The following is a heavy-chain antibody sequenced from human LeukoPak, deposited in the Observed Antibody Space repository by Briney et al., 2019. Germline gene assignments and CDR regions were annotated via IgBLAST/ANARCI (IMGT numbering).Heavy chain of an antibody. CDR2: ITWNSGRV. CDR3: ARASGSNRLDY. D-gene: IGHD1-26*01. V-gene: IGHV3-9*03. Sequence: PGGSLRLSCAASRFTFEDFAIQWVRQAPGKGLEWVSGITWNSGRVTYADAVKGRFTISRDNAKKYLYLQISGLRAEDMALYYCARASGSNRLDYWGQGTLVTVSS. CDR1: RFTFEDFA. J-gene: IGHJ4*02.